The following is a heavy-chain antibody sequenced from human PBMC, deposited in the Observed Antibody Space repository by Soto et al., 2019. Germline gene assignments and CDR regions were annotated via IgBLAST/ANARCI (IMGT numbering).Heavy chain of an antibody. Sequence: QVQLQESGPGLVKPSQTLSLTCTVSGGSISSGGYYWSWIRQHPGKGLEWIGYIYYSGSTYYNPYLKRRVTISVDTSKNQFSLKLSSVTAADTAVYYCARQPGETGTIFYTGYGMDVWGQGTTVTVSS. J-gene: IGHJ6*02. D-gene: IGHD3-9*01. CDR3: ARQPGETGTIFYTGYGMDV. CDR2: IYYSGST. V-gene: IGHV4-31*03. CDR1: GGSISSGGYY.